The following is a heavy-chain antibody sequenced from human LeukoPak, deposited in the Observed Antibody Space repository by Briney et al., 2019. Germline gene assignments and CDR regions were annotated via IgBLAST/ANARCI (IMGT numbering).Heavy chain of an antibody. V-gene: IGHV4-39*01. CDR1: GGSISSSSYY. CDR3: ARLTDTAIRLDY. CDR2: IYYSGST. Sequence: SETLSLTCTVSGGSISSSSYYWGWIRQPPGKGLEWIGSIYYSGSTYHNPSLKSRVTISVDTSKNQFSLKLSSVTAADTAVYYCARLTDTAIRLDYWGQGTLVTVSS. D-gene: IGHD5-18*01. J-gene: IGHJ4*02.